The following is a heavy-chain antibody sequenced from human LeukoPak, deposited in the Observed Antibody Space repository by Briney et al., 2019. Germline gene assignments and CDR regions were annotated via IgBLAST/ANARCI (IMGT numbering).Heavy chain of an antibody. D-gene: IGHD3-9*01. V-gene: IGHV7-4-1*02. CDR3: ARCANILTGQYNWFDP. Sequence: GASVKVSCKASGYTFTSYAMNWVRQAPGQGLEWMGWINTNTGNPTYAQGFTGRFVFSLDTSVSTAYLQISSLKAEDTAVYYCARCANILTGQYNWFDPWGQGTLVTVSS. CDR2: INTNTGNP. CDR1: GYTFTSYA. J-gene: IGHJ5*02.